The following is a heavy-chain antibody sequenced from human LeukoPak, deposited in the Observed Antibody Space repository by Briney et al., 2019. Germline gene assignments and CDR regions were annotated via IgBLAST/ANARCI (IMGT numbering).Heavy chain of an antibody. J-gene: IGHJ4*02. V-gene: IGHV3-23*01. CDR1: GFTFTSYW. CDR2: IRADAVTT. CDR3: ARSPSRRLAVAGLFDY. D-gene: IGHD6-19*01. Sequence: PGGSLRLSCAASGFTFTSYWMNWVRQAPGKGLEWVSGIRADAVTTYYADSVKGRFTISRDNSKNTLYLQMNSLRAEDTAVYYCARSPSRRLAVAGLFDYWGQGTLVTVSS.